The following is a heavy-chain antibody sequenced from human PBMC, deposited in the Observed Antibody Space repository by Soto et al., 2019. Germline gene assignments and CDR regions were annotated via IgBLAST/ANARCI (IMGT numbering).Heavy chain of an antibody. CDR2: IDPGDSYT. CDR1: GYSFTNYW. Sequence: GESLKISSKGSGYSFTNYWIGWVRQMPGKGLEWMGMIDPGDSYTSYSPSFQGHVTISADKSISTAYLQWSSLKASDTAMYYCARHSNQLLGFDYWGQGTLVTVSS. D-gene: IGHD2-2*01. CDR3: ARHSNQLLGFDY. V-gene: IGHV5-51*01. J-gene: IGHJ4*02.